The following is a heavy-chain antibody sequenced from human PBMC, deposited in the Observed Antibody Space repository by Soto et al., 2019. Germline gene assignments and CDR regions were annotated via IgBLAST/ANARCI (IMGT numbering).Heavy chain of an antibody. V-gene: IGHV1-69*13. Sequence: SVKVSCKASGGGNLRDYRTTWVRRAPGQGLEWMGGIIPKLGSANYAQNFQGRVTMTADASTNTVYMELRSLRSDDTAVYYCARDAMDRDTAMAPGPDYRGQGTLVTVSS. D-gene: IGHD5-18*01. J-gene: IGHJ4*02. CDR1: GGGNLRDYR. CDR3: ARDAMDRDTAMAPGPDY. CDR2: IIPKLGSA.